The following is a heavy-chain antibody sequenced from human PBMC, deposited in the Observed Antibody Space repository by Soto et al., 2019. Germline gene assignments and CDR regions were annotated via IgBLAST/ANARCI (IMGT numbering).Heavy chain of an antibody. D-gene: IGHD1-1*01. Sequence: QVQLVQSGAEVKKPGSSVKVSCKASGGTFSSYAISWVRQAPGQGLEWMGGIIPIFGTANYAQKFQGRVTITADESTSTAYMELSSLRSEDTAVYYCARRGGLERGRDYYYGMGVWGQGTTVTVSS. CDR2: IIPIFGTA. J-gene: IGHJ6*02. V-gene: IGHV1-69*12. CDR3: ARRGGLERGRDYYYGMGV. CDR1: GGTFSSYA.